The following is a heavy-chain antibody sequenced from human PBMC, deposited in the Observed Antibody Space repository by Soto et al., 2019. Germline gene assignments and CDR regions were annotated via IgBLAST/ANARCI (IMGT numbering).Heavy chain of an antibody. CDR3: ARHVSYEEWLLSPLDYYYMDV. CDR2: IYYSGST. CDR1: GGSISSYY. V-gene: IGHV4-59*08. J-gene: IGHJ6*03. D-gene: IGHD3-3*01. Sequence: PPETLSLTCTVSGGSISSYYWSWIRQPPGKGLEWIGYIYYSGSTNYNPSLKSRVTISVDTSKNQFSLNLSSVTAADTAVYYCARHVSYEEWLLSPLDYYYMDVWGKGTTVPVSS.